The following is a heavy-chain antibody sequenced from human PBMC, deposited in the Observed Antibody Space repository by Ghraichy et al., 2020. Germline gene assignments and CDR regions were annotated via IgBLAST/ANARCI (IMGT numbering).Heavy chain of an antibody. CDR3: GRRVHAGRGYHYFDF. CDR2: IFYSGLT. V-gene: IGHV4-39*07. J-gene: IGHJ4*02. Sequence: SETLSLTCTVSGGSISNNRDSWAWIRQPPGKGLEWIATIFYSGLTHYNPPLESRVTMSVDTSTIQFSLRLGSVTAADTPVYYCGRRVHAGRGYHYFDFWGQGRMVSGSS. D-gene: IGHD3-16*02. CDR1: GGSISNNRDS.